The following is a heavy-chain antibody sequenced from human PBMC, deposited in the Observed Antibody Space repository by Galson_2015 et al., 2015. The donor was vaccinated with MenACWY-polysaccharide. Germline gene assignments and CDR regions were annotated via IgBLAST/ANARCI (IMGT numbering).Heavy chain of an antibody. D-gene: IGHD3-3*01. CDR2: VFWDDDK. CDR3: AHRLSGTEWYVYFFDY. CDR1: GFSLSTSKVG. J-gene: IGHJ4*02. Sequence: LVKPTQTLTLTCTFSGFSLSTSKVGVGWVRQPPGKALEWLAVVFWDDDKRYNPSLKSRVTITKDTSKNQVVLKMTNMEPEDTATYYCAHRLSGTEWYVYFFDYWGQGTLVTVSS. V-gene: IGHV2-5*02.